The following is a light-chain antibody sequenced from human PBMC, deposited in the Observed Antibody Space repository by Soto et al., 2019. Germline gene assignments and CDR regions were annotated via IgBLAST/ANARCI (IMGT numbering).Light chain of an antibody. CDR3: QQYNNWPSIT. Sequence: EIVMTQSPATLSVSPGERATLSCRASQSVSSKLAWYQQKPGQAPRLXIYGASTRANGIPARCSGSGSGTELTLTISSLQSEDFAVYYCQQYNNWPSITFGQGTRLEIK. V-gene: IGKV3-15*01. J-gene: IGKJ5*01. CDR1: QSVSSK. CDR2: GAS.